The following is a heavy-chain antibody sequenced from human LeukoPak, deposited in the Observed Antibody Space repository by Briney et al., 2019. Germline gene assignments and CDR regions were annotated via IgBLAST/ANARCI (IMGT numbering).Heavy chain of an antibody. CDR3: ASGTFDGPLYGTYWYFHV. J-gene: IGHJ2*01. V-gene: IGHV4-59*01. CDR1: GASINNNY. CDR2: IYSNGNT. Sequence: SEALSLTCAVSGASINNNYWTWVRQPPGKGLEWIGYIYSNGNTNYNPSLKGRVTMSIETSKNQFSLQLPSVTAADTAVYYCASGTFDGPLYGTYWYFHVWGRGTLVTVSS. D-gene: IGHD1-14*01.